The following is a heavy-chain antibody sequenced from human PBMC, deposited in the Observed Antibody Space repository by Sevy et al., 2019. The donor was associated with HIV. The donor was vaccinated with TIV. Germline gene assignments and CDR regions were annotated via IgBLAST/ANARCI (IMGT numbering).Heavy chain of an antibody. D-gene: IGHD5-18*01. Sequence: SETLSLTCTVSGGSISSSGYYWSWIRQHPGKGLEWIGYIYYSGSTYYNPSLKSRVTISVDTSKNQFSLKLSSVTAADTAVYYCARAGGTQLWFRPYSSSEGFGLDYWGQGTLVTVSS. V-gene: IGHV4-31*03. CDR3: ARAGGTQLWFRPYSSSEGFGLDY. J-gene: IGHJ4*02. CDR2: IYYSGST. CDR1: GGSISSSGYY.